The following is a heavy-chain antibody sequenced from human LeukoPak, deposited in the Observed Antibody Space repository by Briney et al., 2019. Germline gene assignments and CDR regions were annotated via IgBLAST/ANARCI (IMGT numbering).Heavy chain of an antibody. CDR1: GGSFSGYY. V-gene: IGHV4-34*01. CDR2: INHSGST. CDR3: ARRYSSGWNN. Sequence: PSETLSLTCAVYGGSFSGYYWSWIRQPPGKGLEWIGEINHSGSTNYNPSLKSRVTISVDTSKNQFSLKLSSVTAADTAVYYCARRYSSGWNNWGLGTLVTVSS. D-gene: IGHD6-19*01. J-gene: IGHJ4*02.